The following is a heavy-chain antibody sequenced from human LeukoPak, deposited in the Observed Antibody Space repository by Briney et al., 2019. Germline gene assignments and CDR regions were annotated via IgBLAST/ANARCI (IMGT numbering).Heavy chain of an antibody. V-gene: IGHV3-48*02. CDR3: ARDYYNNSGYYHGGY. D-gene: IGHD3-22*01. Sequence: GGSLRLSCAASGSNFSSYNMNWVRQAPGQGLEWISYISSSSSTIYYADSVKGRFTISRDNSKNSLYLQMNSLRDEDTAVYYCARDYYNNSGYYHGGYWGQGTLVTVSS. J-gene: IGHJ4*02. CDR1: GSNFSSYN. CDR2: ISSSSSTI.